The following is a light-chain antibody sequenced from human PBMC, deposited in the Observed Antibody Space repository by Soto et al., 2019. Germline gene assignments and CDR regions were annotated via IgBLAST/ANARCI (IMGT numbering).Light chain of an antibody. Sequence: DIQMTHAPSSRSASVGDRVTITCLASQSIISYLNWYQQNPGKAHQLLIYKASTLQSGVPSRFSGSGSGTDFTLTISCLQSEDFATYYCQQYYSYPRTFGQGTQVDIK. CDR2: KAS. J-gene: IGKJ1*01. V-gene: IGKV1-39*01. CDR1: QSIISY. CDR3: QQYYSYPRT.